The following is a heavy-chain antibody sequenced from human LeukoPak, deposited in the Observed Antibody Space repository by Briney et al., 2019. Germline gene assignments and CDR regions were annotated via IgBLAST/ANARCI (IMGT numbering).Heavy chain of an antibody. J-gene: IGHJ4*02. Sequence: GGSLRLSCTASGFPFIEYSMNWVRQVPGKGLEWIAYIGIDSGNTKYADSVRGRFIIPADKTKNSPYLQMNSLRVDDTAVYYCARDHNYAFDNWGQGTLVSVAS. CDR3: ARDHNYAFDN. D-gene: IGHD1-1*01. CDR2: IGIDSGNT. CDR1: GFPFIEYS. V-gene: IGHV3-48*01.